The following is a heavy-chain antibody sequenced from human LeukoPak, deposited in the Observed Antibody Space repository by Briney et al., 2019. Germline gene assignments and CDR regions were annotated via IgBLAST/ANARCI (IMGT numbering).Heavy chain of an antibody. J-gene: IGHJ4*02. CDR3: AKRDRPCSGDCSAPYYFDY. V-gene: IGHV3-23*01. CDR2: ISSSGRNT. CDR1: GFIFSSFA. D-gene: IGHD2-21*02. Sequence: GGSLRLSCAASGFIFSSFAMSWVRQTPGKGLEWVSSISSSGRNTYYADSVKGRFTISRDNSENTLYLQVSSLRAEDTAMYYCAKRDRPCSGDCSAPYYFDYWGQGTLVTVSS.